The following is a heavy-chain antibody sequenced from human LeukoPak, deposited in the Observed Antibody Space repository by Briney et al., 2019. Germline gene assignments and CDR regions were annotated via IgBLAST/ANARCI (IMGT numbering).Heavy chain of an antibody. CDR2: IKQDGSEK. CDR3: AGGTGFIIKD. D-gene: IGHD3-9*01. CDR1: GFTFTSYS. Sequence: GGSLRLSCAASGFTFTSYSMNWVRQAPGKGLEWVANIKQDGSEKNYVDSVKGRFTISRDNAKKSLYLQMNNLRVEDTAMYYCAGGTGFIIKDWGQGTLVTVSS. V-gene: IGHV3-7*03. J-gene: IGHJ4*02.